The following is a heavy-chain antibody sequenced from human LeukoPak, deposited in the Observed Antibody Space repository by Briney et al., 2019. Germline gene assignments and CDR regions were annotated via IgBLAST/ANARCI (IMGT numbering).Heavy chain of an antibody. CDR3: ARASYFGSGSYYNSDAFDI. J-gene: IGHJ3*02. D-gene: IGHD3-10*01. CDR2: INPNSGVT. CDR1: GYTFTGYY. Sequence: SVKVSCKASGYTFTGYYMHWVRQAPGQGLEWMGWINPNSGVTNYAQKFQGRVTMTRDTTNSTAYMELSRLRSDDTAVYYCARASYFGSGSYYNSDAFDIWGQGTMVTVSS. V-gene: IGHV1-2*02.